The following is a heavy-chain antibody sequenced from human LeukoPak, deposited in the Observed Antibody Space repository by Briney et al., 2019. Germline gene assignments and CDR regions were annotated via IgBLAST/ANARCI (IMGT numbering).Heavy chain of an antibody. CDR1: GFTFSSYS. J-gene: IGHJ4*02. V-gene: IGHV3-48*02. CDR2: ISSSSSTI. D-gene: IGHD6-19*01. CDR3: ARVWQWLVPHDY. Sequence: GGSLRLSCAASGFTFSSYSMNWVRRAPGNGLEWVSYISSSSSTIYYADSVKGRFTISRDNAKNSLYLQMNSLRDEDTAVYYCARVWQWLVPHDYWGQGTLVTVSS.